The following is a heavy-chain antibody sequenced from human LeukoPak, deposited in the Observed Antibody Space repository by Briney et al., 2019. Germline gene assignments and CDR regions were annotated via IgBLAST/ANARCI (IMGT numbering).Heavy chain of an antibody. D-gene: IGHD3-10*02. CDR1: GFTFSSYS. J-gene: IGHJ6*04. V-gene: IGHV3-21*01. CDR2: ISSRSTYI. CDR3: AELGITMIGGV. Sequence: GGSLRLSCAASGFTFSSYSMNWVRQAPGKGLEWVSSISSRSTYIYHADSVKGRFTISRDNAKNSLFLQMNSLRAEDTAVYYCAELGITMIGGVWGKGTTVTISS.